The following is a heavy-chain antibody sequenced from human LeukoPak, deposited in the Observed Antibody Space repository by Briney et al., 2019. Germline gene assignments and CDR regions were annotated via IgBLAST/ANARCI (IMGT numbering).Heavy chain of an antibody. V-gene: IGHV3-7*03. CDR3: ARDSSPYDFWSGYYPY. J-gene: IGHJ4*02. Sequence: GGSLRLSCEPFGFRFSSYVMHWVRQAPGKGLEWVANIKQDGSEKYYVDSVKGRFTISRDNAKNSLYLQMNSLRAEDTAVYYCARDSSPYDFWSGYYPYWGQGTLVTVSS. D-gene: IGHD3-3*01. CDR1: GFRFSSYV. CDR2: IKQDGSEK.